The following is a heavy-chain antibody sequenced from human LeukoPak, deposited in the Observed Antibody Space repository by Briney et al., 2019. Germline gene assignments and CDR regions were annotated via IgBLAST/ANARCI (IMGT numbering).Heavy chain of an antibody. CDR1: GYTFSSYG. J-gene: IGHJ4*02. V-gene: IGHV1-18*01. Sequence: ASVKVSCKTSGYTFSSYGYSWVRQAPGQGLEWMGWVSPYNGNTRYQEKFQGRVTMTRDTSISTAYMELSRLRSDDTAVYYCARDLIAVAGLPFDYWGQGTLVTVSS. CDR3: ARDLIAVAGLPFDY. CDR2: VSPYNGNT. D-gene: IGHD6-19*01.